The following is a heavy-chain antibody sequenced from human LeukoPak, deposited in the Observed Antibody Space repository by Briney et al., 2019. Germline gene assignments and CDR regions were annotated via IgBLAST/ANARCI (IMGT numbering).Heavy chain of an antibody. CDR2: IYYSGST. CDR3: ARDSGTSYCGGACYLDFDY. V-gene: IGHV4-39*07. D-gene: IGHD2-21*02. CDR1: GGSISSSSYY. Sequence: PSETLSLTCTVSGGSISSSSYYWGWIRQPPGKGLEWIGSIYYSGSTYYNPSLKSRVTISVDTSKNQFSLKLSSVTAADTAVYYCARDSGTSYCGGACYLDFDYWGQGTLVTVSS. J-gene: IGHJ4*02.